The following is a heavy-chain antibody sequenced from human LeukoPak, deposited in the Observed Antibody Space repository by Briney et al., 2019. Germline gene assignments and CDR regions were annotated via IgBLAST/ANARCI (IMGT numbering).Heavy chain of an antibody. CDR2: IYYSGST. Sequence: SETLSLTCTVSGGSISSSSYYWGWIRQPPGKGLEWIGSIYYSGSTYYNPFLKSRVTISVDTSKNQFSLKLSSVTAADTAVYYCASRSSIWSGYQDTLYYFDSWGQGTLVTVSS. CDR3: ASRSSIWSGYQDTLYYFDS. J-gene: IGHJ4*02. CDR1: GGSISSSSYY. D-gene: IGHD3-3*01. V-gene: IGHV4-39*07.